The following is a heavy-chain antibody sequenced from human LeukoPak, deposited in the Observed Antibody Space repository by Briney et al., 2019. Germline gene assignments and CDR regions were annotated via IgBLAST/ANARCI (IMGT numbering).Heavy chain of an antibody. J-gene: IGHJ6*02. V-gene: IGHV4-34*01. Sequence: PSETLSLTCAVYGGSFSGYYWSWIRQPPGKGLEWIGEINHSGSTNYNPSLKSRVTISVDTSKNQFSLKLSSVTAADTAVYYCARGLWGSSWYGINYGMDVWGQGTTVTVSS. CDR3: ARGLWGSSWYGINYGMDV. D-gene: IGHD6-13*01. CDR1: GGSFSGYY. CDR2: INHSGST.